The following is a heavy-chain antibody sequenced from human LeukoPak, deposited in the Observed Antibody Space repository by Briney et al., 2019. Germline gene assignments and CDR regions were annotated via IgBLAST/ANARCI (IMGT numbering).Heavy chain of an antibody. CDR3: ARGGGNRFPD. CDR1: GFTFGDYY. CDR2: ISSSSSHT. J-gene: IGHJ4*02. D-gene: IGHD2/OR15-2a*01. V-gene: IGHV3-11*05. Sequence: GGSLRLSCAASGFTFGDYYMSWIRQAPGKGLEWVSYISSSSSHTNHADSVKGRFTISRDNAKNSLYLQMNSLRAEDTAVYYFARGGGNRFPDWGQGTLVTVSS.